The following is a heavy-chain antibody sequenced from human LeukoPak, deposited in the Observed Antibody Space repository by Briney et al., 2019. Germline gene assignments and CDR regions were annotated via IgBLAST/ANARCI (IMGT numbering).Heavy chain of an antibody. Sequence: GASVKVSCKAFGYSFNKFGISWVRQAPGQGLEWMGWISAYDGNTKYAQNLQGRVTMTTDTSTTTAYMELRSLRSDDTAVYFCARDHVEYSYIDAFDIWGQGTMVTVSS. V-gene: IGHV1-18*01. D-gene: IGHD5-18*01. CDR3: ARDHVEYSYIDAFDI. J-gene: IGHJ3*02. CDR2: ISAYDGNT. CDR1: GYSFNKFG.